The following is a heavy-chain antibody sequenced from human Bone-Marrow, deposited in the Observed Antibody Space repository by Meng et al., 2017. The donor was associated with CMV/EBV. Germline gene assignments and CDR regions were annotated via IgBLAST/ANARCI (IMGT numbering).Heavy chain of an antibody. CDR2: ISSSGSTI. V-gene: IGHV3-11*01. CDR1: GFTFSDYY. D-gene: IGHD2-15*01. Sequence: GESLKISCAASGFTFSDYYMSWIRQAPGKGLEWVSYISSSGSTIYYADSVKGQFTISRDNAKNSLYLQMNSLRAEDTAVYYCARENEWWIRFGMDVWGQGTKVTVSS. CDR3: ARENEWWIRFGMDV. J-gene: IGHJ6*02.